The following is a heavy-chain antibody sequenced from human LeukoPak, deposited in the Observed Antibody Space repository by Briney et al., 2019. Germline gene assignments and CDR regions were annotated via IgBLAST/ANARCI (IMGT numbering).Heavy chain of an antibody. CDR3: ARDVFYGSGSYHDY. D-gene: IGHD3-10*01. CDR1: GFPFSSYW. V-gene: IGHV3-48*04. CDR2: INSSGSTI. J-gene: IGHJ4*02. Sequence: GGSLRLSCAASGFPFSSYWMHWVRQAPGKGLGRVSSINSSGSTISYSDSVEGRFTISRGNAKNYLYLQMNRLRAEDTALYYCARDVFYGSGSYHDYWGQGPLVSVSS.